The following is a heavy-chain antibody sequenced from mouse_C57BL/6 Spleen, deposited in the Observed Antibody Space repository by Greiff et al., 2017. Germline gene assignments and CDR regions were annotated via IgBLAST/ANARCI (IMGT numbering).Heavy chain of an antibody. Sequence: QVQLQQSGAELARPGASVKLSCKASGYTFTSYGISWVKQRTGQGLEWIGEIYPRSGNTYYNEKFKGKATLTADQSSSTAYMELRSLTSEDSAVYVCARSRITTVLNYFDYWGQGTTLTVSS. V-gene: IGHV1-81*01. D-gene: IGHD1-1*01. CDR2: IYPRSGNT. J-gene: IGHJ2*01. CDR3: ARSRITTVLNYFDY. CDR1: GYTFTSYG.